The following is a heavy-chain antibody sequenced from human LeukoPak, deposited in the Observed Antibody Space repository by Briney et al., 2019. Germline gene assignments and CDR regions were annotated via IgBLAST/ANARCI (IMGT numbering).Heavy chain of an antibody. D-gene: IGHD3-3*01. CDR3: ARAGSFWSGYPTRNDY. J-gene: IGHJ4*02. CDR1: GGSISSYY. CDR2: IYDSGST. V-gene: IGHV4-59*01. Sequence: PSETLSLTCTVAGGSISSYYWSWIRQPPGKGLEWIGYIYDSGSTNYNPSLKSRVTISAGTSKNQFSLRLSSVTAADTAVYYCARAGSFWSGYPTRNDYWGQGTLVTVSS.